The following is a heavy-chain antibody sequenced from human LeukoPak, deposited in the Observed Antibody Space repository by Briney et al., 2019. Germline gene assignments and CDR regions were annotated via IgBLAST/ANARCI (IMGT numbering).Heavy chain of an antibody. V-gene: IGHV3-30*04. D-gene: IGHD2-15*01. J-gene: IGHJ6*04. CDR1: GFTYSSYA. CDR2: ISYDGSNK. CDR3: AKEQPRIVLAATYSSYGMDF. Sequence: GGSLRLSCAASGFTYSSYAMHWVRQAPGKGLEWVAVISYDGSNKYYADSVKGRFTISRDNSKNTLYLQMNSLRAEDTAVYYCAKEQPRIVLAATYSSYGMDFWAKGTRVTVPS.